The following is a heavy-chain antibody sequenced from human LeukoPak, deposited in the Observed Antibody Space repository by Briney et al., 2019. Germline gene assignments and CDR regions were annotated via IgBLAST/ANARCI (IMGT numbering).Heavy chain of an antibody. CDR2: ISGLSSYT. J-gene: IGHJ4*02. D-gene: IGHD3-16*01. V-gene: IGHV3-21*01. CDR3: GRAFPPLRTSSAGDL. Sequence: TGGSLRLSCSASGFTFSDYDMNWVRQAPGKGLEWVSSISGLSSYTYYGESVKGRFSTSRDNAKNSLYLQMNSLGAEDTATYYCGRAFPPLRTSSAGDLWGQGILVTVSS. CDR1: GFTFSDYD.